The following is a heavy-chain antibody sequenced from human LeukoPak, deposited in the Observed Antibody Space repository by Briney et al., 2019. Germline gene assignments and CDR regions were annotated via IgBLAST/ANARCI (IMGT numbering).Heavy chain of an antibody. Sequence: GGSLRLSCAASGFTFSSFWMTWVRQAPGKGLEWVANIMHDGSDKYYVDSVKGRFTISRNNSKNTLYLQMNSLRAEDTAVYYCAKDQATIFGYFDYWGQGTLVTVSP. CDR3: AKDQATIFGYFDY. V-gene: IGHV3-7*01. J-gene: IGHJ4*02. CDR1: GFTFSSFW. CDR2: IMHDGSDK. D-gene: IGHD3-3*01.